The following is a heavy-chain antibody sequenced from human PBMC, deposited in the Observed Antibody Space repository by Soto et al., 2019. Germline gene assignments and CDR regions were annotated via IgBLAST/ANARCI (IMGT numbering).Heavy chain of an antibody. CDR2: IDPSDSYT. D-gene: IGHD1-7*01. CDR1: GYSFTSYW. J-gene: IGHJ5*02. CDR3: ARRGSITGTTVWFDP. V-gene: IGHV5-10-1*01. Sequence: PGESLKISCKGSGYSFTSYWISWVRQMPGKGLEWMGRIDPSDSYTSYSPSFQGHVTISADKSISTAYLQWSSLKASDTAMYYCARRGSITGTTVWFDPWGQGTLVTVSS.